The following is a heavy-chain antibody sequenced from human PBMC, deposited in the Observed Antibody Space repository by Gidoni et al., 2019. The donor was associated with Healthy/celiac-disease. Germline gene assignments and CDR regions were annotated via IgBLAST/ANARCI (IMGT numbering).Heavy chain of an antibody. CDR2: IKSKTDGGTT. D-gene: IGHD4-17*01. V-gene: IGHV3-15*01. Sequence: EVQLVESGGGLVKPGGSLRLSCAASGFTFSNAWMSWVRQAPGKGLEWVGRIKSKTDGGTTDYAAPVKGRFTISRDDSKNTLYLQMNSLKTEDTAVYYCTTDYGGNENLDYWGQGTLVTVSS. CDR3: TTDYGGNENLDY. CDR1: GFTFSNAW. J-gene: IGHJ4*02.